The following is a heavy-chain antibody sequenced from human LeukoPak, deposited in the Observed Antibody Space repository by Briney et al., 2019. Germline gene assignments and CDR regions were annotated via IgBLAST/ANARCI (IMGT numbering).Heavy chain of an antibody. J-gene: IGHJ4*02. CDR2: ISSSSNYI. CDR1: EFTFSSYS. CDR3: ARGTSAGDY. V-gene: IGHV3-21*01. Sequence: GGSLRLSCAASEFTFSSYSMNWVRKAPGKGLEWVSSISSSSNYIYYADSVKGRFTISRDNAKNSLYLQMNSVRAEDTAVYYCARGTSAGDYWGQGTLVTVSS.